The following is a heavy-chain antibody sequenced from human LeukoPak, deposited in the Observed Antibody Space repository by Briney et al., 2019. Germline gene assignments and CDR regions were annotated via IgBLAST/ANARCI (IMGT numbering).Heavy chain of an antibody. J-gene: IGHJ4*02. V-gene: IGHV3-33*01. D-gene: IGHD1-26*01. Sequence: GRSLRLSCAASGFTFSSYGMHWVRQASGKGLEWVAVIWYDGSNKYYADSVKGRFTISRDNSKNTLYLQMNSLRAEDTAVYYCARDPYSGSGPYFDYWGQGTLVTVSS. CDR1: GFTFSSYG. CDR2: IWYDGSNK. CDR3: ARDPYSGSGPYFDY.